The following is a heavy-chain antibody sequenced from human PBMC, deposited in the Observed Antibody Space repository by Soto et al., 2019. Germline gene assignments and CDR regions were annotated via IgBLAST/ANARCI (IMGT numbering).Heavy chain of an antibody. CDR1: GFSLSTSGVA. J-gene: IGHJ4*02. Sequence: QITLKESGPPLVKPTQTLTLTCTFSGFSLSTSGVAVGWIRQPPGKAPEWLALIYWDDDKRYSPSLKSRVTITNDTSRNQVVLTITNMDPVDTAIYYCVHSEIEAAGPFDYWGQGTLVTVSS. D-gene: IGHD6-13*01. V-gene: IGHV2-5*02. CDR3: VHSEIEAAGPFDY. CDR2: IYWDDDK.